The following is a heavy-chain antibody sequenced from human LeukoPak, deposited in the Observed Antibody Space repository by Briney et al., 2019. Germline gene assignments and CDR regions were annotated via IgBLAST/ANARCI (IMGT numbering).Heavy chain of an antibody. V-gene: IGHV1-8*03. CDR3: ARGRKYYYGSGSYYSHYYYYMDV. Sequence: ASVKVSCKASGYTFTSYDINWVRQATGQGLEWMGWMNPNSGNTGYAQKFQGRVTITRNTSISTAHMELSSLRSEDTAVYYCARGRKYYYGSGSYYSHYYYYMDVWGKGTTVTVSS. CDR1: GYTFTSYD. D-gene: IGHD3-10*01. CDR2: MNPNSGNT. J-gene: IGHJ6*03.